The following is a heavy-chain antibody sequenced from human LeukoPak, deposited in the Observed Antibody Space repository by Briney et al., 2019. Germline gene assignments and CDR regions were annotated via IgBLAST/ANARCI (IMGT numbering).Heavy chain of an antibody. CDR2: IYSGGTT. D-gene: IGHD4-23*01. J-gene: IGHJ6*02. CDR3: ARCNSPYYYGMDV. Sequence: PGGSLRLSCAASGFTVSSNYMSWVRQAPGKGLEWVSIIYSGGTTYYADSAKGRFTISRDNSKNTLYLQMNSLRAEDTAVFYCARCNSPYYYGMDVWGQGTTVTVSS. V-gene: IGHV3-66*01. CDR1: GFTVSSNY.